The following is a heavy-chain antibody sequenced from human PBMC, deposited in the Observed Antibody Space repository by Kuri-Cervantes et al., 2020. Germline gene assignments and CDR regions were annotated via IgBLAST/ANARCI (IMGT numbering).Heavy chain of an antibody. CDR3: ARAPNPNRRYNWFDP. D-gene: IGHD2/OR15-2a*01. J-gene: IGHJ5*02. Sequence: ASVKVSCKASGYTFTSYDINWVRQATGQGLEWMGWMNPNSGNTGYAQKFQGRVTMTRNTSISTAYMELSSLRSEDAAAYYCARAPNPNRRYNWFDPWGQGTLVTVSS. CDR2: MNPNSGNT. V-gene: IGHV1-8*01. CDR1: GYTFTSYD.